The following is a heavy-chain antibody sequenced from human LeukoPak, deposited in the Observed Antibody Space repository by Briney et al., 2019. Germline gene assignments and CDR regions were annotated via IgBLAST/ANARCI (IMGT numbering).Heavy chain of an antibody. J-gene: IGHJ3*02. CDR2: IYCGGST. Sequence: SETLSLTCTVSGGSISSYYWSWIRQPPGEGLEWIGYIYCGGSTNYNPSLKSRVTISVDTSKNQFSLKLSSVTAADTAVYYCAREVVVRGAPIAFDIWGQGTMVTVSS. CDR3: AREVVVRGAPIAFDI. V-gene: IGHV4-59*01. CDR1: GGSISSYY. D-gene: IGHD3-10*01.